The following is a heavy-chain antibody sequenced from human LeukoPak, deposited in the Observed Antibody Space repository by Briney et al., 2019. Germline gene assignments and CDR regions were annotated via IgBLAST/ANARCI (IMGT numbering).Heavy chain of an antibody. CDR1: GGSISSYY. V-gene: IGHV4-59*08. CDR3: ARHSIASDGARLFDY. CDR2: IYYSGST. Sequence: SETLSLTCTVSGGSISSYYWSWIRQPPGKGLEWIGYIYYSGSTNYNPSLKSRVTISVDTSKNQFSLKLTSVTAADTAVYYRARHSIASDGARLFDYWGRGTLVTVSS. D-gene: IGHD2-21*01. J-gene: IGHJ4*02.